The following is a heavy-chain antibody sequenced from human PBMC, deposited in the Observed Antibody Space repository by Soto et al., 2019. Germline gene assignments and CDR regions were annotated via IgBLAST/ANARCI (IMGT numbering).Heavy chain of an antibody. CDR3: TRDPDTEYYFDY. J-gene: IGHJ4*02. CDR1: GFTFVDYA. D-gene: IGHD5-18*01. V-gene: IGHV3-49*04. Sequence: GVSLRLSCTASGFTFVDYAMRWVRQAPVKGLEWVGLIRSKTYGGTTEYAASVKGRFTISRDDSKSIAYLQMNSLKTEDKAVYYCTRDPDTEYYFDYWGQGTLVTVSS. CDR2: IRSKTYGGTT.